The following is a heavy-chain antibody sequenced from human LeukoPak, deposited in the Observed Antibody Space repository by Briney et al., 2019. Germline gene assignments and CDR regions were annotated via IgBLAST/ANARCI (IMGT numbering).Heavy chain of an antibody. V-gene: IGHV3-23*01. CDR3: ARVNSYGVSFDY. CDR2: ISGSGGST. Sequence: PGGSLRLSCAASGFTFSSYAMSWVRQAPGKGLEWVSAISGSGGSTYYADSVKGRFTISRDNSKNTLYLQMNSLRAEDTAVYYCARVNSYGVSFDYWGQGTLVTVSS. J-gene: IGHJ4*02. D-gene: IGHD4-17*01. CDR1: GFTFSSYA.